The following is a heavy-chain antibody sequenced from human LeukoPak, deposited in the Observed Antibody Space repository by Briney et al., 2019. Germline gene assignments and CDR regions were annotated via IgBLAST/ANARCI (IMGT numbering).Heavy chain of an antibody. CDR2: ISYDGSNK. CDR3: ARGGQWLALRDAFDI. J-gene: IGHJ3*02. D-gene: IGHD6-19*01. V-gene: IGHV3-30-3*01. CDR1: GFTFSSYA. Sequence: GGSLRLSCAASGFTFSSYAMHWVRQAPGKGLEWVAVISYDGSNKYYADSVKGRFTISRDNSKNTLYLQMNSLRAEDTAVYYCARGGQWLALRDAFDIWGQGTMVTVSS.